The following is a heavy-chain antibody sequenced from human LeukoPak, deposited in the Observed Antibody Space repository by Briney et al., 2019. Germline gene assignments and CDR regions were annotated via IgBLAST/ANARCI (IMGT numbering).Heavy chain of an antibody. CDR2: TSYDGSNK. J-gene: IGHJ6*02. V-gene: IGHV3-30*18. Sequence: PGGSLRLSCAASGFTFNSYGMHWVRQAPGKGLEWVAVTSYDGSNKYYADSVRGRFTISRDNSKNTLYLQMNSLRVEDTAVYYCAKDRWGGGRGPYGMDVWGQGTTVTVSS. CDR1: GFTFNSYG. CDR3: AKDRWGGGRGPYGMDV. D-gene: IGHD3-10*01.